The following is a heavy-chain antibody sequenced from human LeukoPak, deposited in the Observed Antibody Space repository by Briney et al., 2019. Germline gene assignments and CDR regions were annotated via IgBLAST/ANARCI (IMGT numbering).Heavy chain of an antibody. CDR1: GFTFSSYW. D-gene: IGHD2-21*01. CDR3: ARASSALCGGDCYPPTYFDY. V-gene: IGHV3-21*01. J-gene: IGHJ4*02. CDR2: ISSSSSYI. Sequence: GGSLRLSCTGSGFTFSSYWMTWVRQAPGKGLEWVSSISSSSSYIYYADSVKGRFTISRDNAKNSLYLQMNSLRAEDTAVYYCARASSALCGGDCYPPTYFDYWGQGTLVTVSS.